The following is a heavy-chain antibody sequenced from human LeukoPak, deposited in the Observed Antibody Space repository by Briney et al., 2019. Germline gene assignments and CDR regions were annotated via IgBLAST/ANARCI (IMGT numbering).Heavy chain of an antibody. CDR2: IYYLGAT. D-gene: IGHD6-19*01. CDR1: GGSISSTDYY. J-gene: IGHJ4*02. Sequence: SETLSLTCTVSGGSISSTDYYWAWIRQPPGKGLEWIGTIYYLGATQYNPSLKSRVTVSVDTSKNQFSLKLSSVTAADTAVYYCARDSGWSFDYWGQGTLVTVSS. V-gene: IGHV4-39*07. CDR3: ARDSGWSFDY.